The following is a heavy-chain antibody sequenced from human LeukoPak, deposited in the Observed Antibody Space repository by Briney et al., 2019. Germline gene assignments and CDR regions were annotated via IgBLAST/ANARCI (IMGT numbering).Heavy chain of an antibody. CDR1: GGCISSYY. CDR3: ARSGYSYGADAFDI. CDR2: IYYSGST. D-gene: IGHD5-18*01. Sequence: SETLSLTCTVSGGCISSYYWSWIRQPPGKGLEWIGYIYYSGSTNYNPSLKSRVTISVDTSKTQFSLKLSSVTAADTAVYYCARSGYSYGADAFDIWGQGTMVTVSS. V-gene: IGHV4-59*01. J-gene: IGHJ3*02.